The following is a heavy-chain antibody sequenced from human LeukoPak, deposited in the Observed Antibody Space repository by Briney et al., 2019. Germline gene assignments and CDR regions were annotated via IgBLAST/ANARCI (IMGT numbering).Heavy chain of an antibody. V-gene: IGHV4-59*01. CDR2: IYYSGST. CDR3: ARSEVFGLNYYYYMDV. J-gene: IGHJ6*03. D-gene: IGHD3-10*01. Sequence: SETLSLTCTVSGGSISSYYWSWIRQPPGKGLEWIGYIYYSGSTNYNPSLKSRVTISVDTSKNQFSLKLSSVTAADTAVYYCARSEVFGLNYYYYMDVWGKGTTVTVSS. CDR1: GGSISSYY.